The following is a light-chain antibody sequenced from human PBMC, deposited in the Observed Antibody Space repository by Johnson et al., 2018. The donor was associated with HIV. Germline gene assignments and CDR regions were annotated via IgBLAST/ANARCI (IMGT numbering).Light chain of an antibody. CDR2: ENN. CDR1: SSNFGNDY. J-gene: IGLJ1*01. Sequence: QSVLTQPPSVSAAPGQKVTISCSTNSSNFGNDYVSWYQQLPGTAPKLLIYENNKRPSGIPDRFSGSKSGTSATLGITGLQTGDEADYYCGTWDSSLSAGDVFGTGTKVTVL. V-gene: IGLV1-51*02. CDR3: GTWDSSLSAGDV.